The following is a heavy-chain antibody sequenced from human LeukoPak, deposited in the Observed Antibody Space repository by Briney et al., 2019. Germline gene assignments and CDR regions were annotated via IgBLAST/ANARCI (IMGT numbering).Heavy chain of an antibody. CDR2: IKPDGSEK. CDR1: AFTFRTYW. Sequence: GSLRLSCAASAFTFRTYWMSWVRQAPGKGLEWVAMIKPDGSEKYYVDSVKGLFTISRDNAKNSLYLQMTSLRAEDTAVYYCTRDASGDTNSGPRMDVWGQGTTVTVS. V-gene: IGHV3-7*05. D-gene: IGHD1-26*01. J-gene: IGHJ6*02. CDR3: TRDASGDTNSGPRMDV.